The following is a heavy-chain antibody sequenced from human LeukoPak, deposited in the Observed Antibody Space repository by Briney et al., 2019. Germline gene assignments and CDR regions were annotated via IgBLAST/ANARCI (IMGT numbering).Heavy chain of an antibody. J-gene: IGHJ5*02. Sequence: GGSLRLSCAASGFTVSSNYMSWVRQAPGKGLGWVSVIYSGGSTYYADSVKGRFTISRDNSKNTLYLQMNSLRAEDTAVYYCARDLGAVAGDGSWFDPWGQGTLVTVSS. CDR3: ARDLGAVAGDGSWFDP. CDR2: IYSGGST. V-gene: IGHV3-66*01. D-gene: IGHD6-19*01. CDR1: GFTVSSNY.